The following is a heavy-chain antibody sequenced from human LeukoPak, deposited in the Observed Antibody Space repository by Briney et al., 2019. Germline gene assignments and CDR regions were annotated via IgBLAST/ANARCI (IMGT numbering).Heavy chain of an antibody. V-gene: IGHV4-34*01. CDR1: GGTLSGYY. CDR3: AREGLRNVHNPLGY. Sequence: PWETLSLTCAVYGGTLSGYYWSWIRQPPGKGLEWIGEIKESEKTNYNPSLKSRVTISIDTSKNQFSLKLSSVTAADTAVYYCAREGLRNVHNPLGYWGQGTLVTDSS. D-gene: IGHD5-24*01. CDR2: IKESEKT. J-gene: IGHJ4*02.